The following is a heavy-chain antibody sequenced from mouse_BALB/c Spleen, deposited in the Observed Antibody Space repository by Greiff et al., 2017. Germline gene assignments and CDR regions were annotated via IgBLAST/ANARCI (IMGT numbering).Heavy chain of an antibody. D-gene: IGHD2-14*01. CDR1: GFTFSSYT. CDR2: ISSGGSYT. J-gene: IGHJ3*01. Sequence: EVQVVESGGGLVKPGGSLKLSCAASGFTFSSYTMSWVRQTPEKRLEWVATISSGGSYTYYPDSVKGRFTISRDNAKNTLYLQMSSLKSEDTAMYYCTREKEYDVFAYWGQGTLVTVSA. CDR3: TREKEYDVFAY. V-gene: IGHV5-6-4*01.